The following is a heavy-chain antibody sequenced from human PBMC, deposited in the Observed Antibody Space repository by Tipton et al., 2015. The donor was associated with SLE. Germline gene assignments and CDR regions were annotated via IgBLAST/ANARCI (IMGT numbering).Heavy chain of an antibody. D-gene: IGHD3-16*01. Sequence: TLSLTCTVSGGSISRSSNYWGWIRQPPGKGLEWIGSIYYSGSIYYNPSLKSRVTISVDTSKNQFSLKLSSVTAADTAVYYCARQGGRQWFDPWGQGTLGTLS. CDR2: IYYSGSI. CDR1: GGSISRSSNY. CDR3: ARQGGRQWFDP. J-gene: IGHJ5*02. V-gene: IGHV4-39*01.